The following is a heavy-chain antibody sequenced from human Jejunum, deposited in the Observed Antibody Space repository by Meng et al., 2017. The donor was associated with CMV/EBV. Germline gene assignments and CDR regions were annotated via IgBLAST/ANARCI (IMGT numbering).Heavy chain of an antibody. CDR1: GDSISNYF. CDR2: ISPSGNI. CDR3: ARGESRGYYYFDY. Sequence: QVHLQEPGPGRVRPSETLSLTCTVSGDSISNYFWSWIRQPAGKKLEWIGRISPSGNINYIPSLKGRVTMSLDTSNNQIFLNLTSVTAADTALYYCARGESRGYYYFDYWGQGILVTVSS. J-gene: IGHJ4*02. D-gene: IGHD3-22*01. V-gene: IGHV4-4*07.